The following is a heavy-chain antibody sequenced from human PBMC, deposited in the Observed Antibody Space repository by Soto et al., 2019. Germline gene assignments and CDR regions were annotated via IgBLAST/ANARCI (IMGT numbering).Heavy chain of an antibody. J-gene: IGHJ3*02. CDR2: IVVGSGNT. V-gene: IGHV1-58*01. Sequence: SVKVSCKASGFTFTSSAVQWVRQARGQRLEWIGWIVVGSGNTNYAQKFQERVTITRDMSTSTAYMELSSLRSEDTAVYYCADITMVRPFSDAFDIWGQGTMVTVSS. D-gene: IGHD3-10*01. CDR3: ADITMVRPFSDAFDI. CDR1: GFTFTSSA.